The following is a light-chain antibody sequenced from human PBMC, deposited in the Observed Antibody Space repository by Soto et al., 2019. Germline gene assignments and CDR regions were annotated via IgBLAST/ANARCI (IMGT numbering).Light chain of an antibody. CDR2: AAS. CDR1: QSISSY. CDR3: QQSYSTPPT. Sequence: DIQMTQSPSSLSASVGDRVTIACRASQSISSYLNWYQQKPGKAPTILIYAASSLKSGVPSRFSGSGSGTDFTLTISRLQPEDFATYYGQQSYSTPPTCGQGTKVEIK. V-gene: IGKV1-39*01. J-gene: IGKJ1*01.